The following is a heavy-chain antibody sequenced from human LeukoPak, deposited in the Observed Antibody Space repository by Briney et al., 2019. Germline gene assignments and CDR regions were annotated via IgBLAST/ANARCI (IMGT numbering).Heavy chain of an antibody. CDR1: GYSFSSNW. V-gene: IGHV5-51*01. Sequence: GESLKISCKGSGYSFSSNWIGWVRQMPGKGLEWMGIIYPGDSDTRFSPSFQGQVTISADKSISTAYLQWSSPKASDTAMYYCARQDAGSYGYFAYWGQGTLVTVSS. CDR2: IYPGDSDT. J-gene: IGHJ4*02. D-gene: IGHD3-10*01. CDR3: ARQDAGSYGYFAY.